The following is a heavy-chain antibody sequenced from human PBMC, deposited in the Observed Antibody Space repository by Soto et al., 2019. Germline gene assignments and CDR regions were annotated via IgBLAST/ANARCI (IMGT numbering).Heavy chain of an antibody. CDR2: IYYSGST. D-gene: IGHD1-20*01. Sequence: TISLTWTISGGSISSSSHYWGWIRQPPGKGLEWIGSIYYSGSTYYNPSLKSRVTISVDTSKNQFSLKLSSVTAADTAVYYCARQASVPPFAGRFVNCFQAPLASDP. J-gene: IGHJ5*02. CDR3: ARQASVPPFAGRFVNCFQAPLASDP. V-gene: IGHV4-39*01. CDR1: GGSISSSSHY.